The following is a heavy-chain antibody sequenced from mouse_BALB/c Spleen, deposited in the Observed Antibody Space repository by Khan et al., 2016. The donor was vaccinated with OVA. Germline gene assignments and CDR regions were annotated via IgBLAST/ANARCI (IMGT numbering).Heavy chain of an antibody. CDR2: ISTYNGNT. J-gene: IGHJ4*01. CDR3: AKGDSLLRLRGMDY. V-gene: IGHV1S137*01. D-gene: IGHD1-2*01. CDR1: GVTFSDYA. Sequence: QVQLKESGPGVVRPGVSLKISCTGSGVTFSDYAMHWVQQSHGKSLEWIGVISTYNGNTSYNQSFKGKATMTVDKSSSTAYLELTRLTSEDSAIYYSAKGDSLLRLRGMDYWGQGASVTVSS.